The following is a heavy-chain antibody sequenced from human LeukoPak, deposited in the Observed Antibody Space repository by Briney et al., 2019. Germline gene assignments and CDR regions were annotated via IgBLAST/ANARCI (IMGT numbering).Heavy chain of an antibody. CDR2: INHSGST. D-gene: IGHD4-17*01. J-gene: IGHJ6*03. V-gene: IGHV4-34*01. CDR1: GGSFSGYY. Sequence: SETLSLTCAVYGGSFSGYYWSWIRQPPGKGLEWIGEINHSGSTNYNPSLKSRVTISVDTSKNQFSLKLSSVTAADTAVYYCARGRRSTVTTSRKFYYYYMDVWGKGTTVTVSS. CDR3: ARGRRSTVTTSRKFYYYYMDV.